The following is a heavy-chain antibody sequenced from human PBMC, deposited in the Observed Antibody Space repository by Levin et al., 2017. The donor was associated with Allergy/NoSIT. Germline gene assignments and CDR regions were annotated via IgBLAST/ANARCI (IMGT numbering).Heavy chain of an antibody. J-gene: IGHJ4*02. V-gene: IGHV3-30*18. D-gene: IGHD3-3*01. CDR1: RFTFRYYG. CDR2: ISYDGSNI. Sequence: PGGSLRLSCAASRFTFRYYGMHWVRQAPGKGLEWVAVISYDGSNIYYADSVKGRFTISRDNSKNTLYLQMNSLRAEDTAVYYCAKDYYDFWSGYFYLLDHWGQGTLVTVSS. CDR3: AKDYYDFWSGYFYLLDH.